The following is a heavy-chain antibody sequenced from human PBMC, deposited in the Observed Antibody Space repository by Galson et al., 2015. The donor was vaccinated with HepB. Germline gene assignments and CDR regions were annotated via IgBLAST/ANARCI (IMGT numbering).Heavy chain of an antibody. CDR3: ARDPRNYDILTGYYSAGGTYYFDY. D-gene: IGHD3-9*01. CDR1: GFTFSSYG. J-gene: IGHJ4*02. CDR2: ISYDGSNK. Sequence: SLRLSCAASGFTFSSYGMHWVRQAPGKGLEWVAVISYDGSNKYYADSVKGRFTISRDNSKNTLYLQMNSLRAEDTAVYYCARDPRNYDILTGYYSAGGTYYFDYWGQGALVTVSS. V-gene: IGHV3-30*03.